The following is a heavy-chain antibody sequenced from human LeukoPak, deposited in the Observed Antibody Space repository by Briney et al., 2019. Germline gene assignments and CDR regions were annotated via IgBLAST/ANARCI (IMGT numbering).Heavy chain of an antibody. CDR2: INHSGST. D-gene: IGHD1-14*01. V-gene: IGHV4-34*01. CDR1: GGSFSGYY. CDR3: ATGGPYYYMDV. J-gene: IGHJ6*03. Sequence: SETLSLTCAVYGGSFSGYYWSWIRQPPGKGLEWTGEINHSGSTNYNPSLKSRVTISVDTSKNQFSLKLSSVTAADTAVYYCATGGPYYYMDVWGKGTTVTVSS.